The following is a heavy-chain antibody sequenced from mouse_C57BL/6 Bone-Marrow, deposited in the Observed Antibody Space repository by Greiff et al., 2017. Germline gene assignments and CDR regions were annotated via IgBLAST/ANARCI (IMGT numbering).Heavy chain of an antibody. Sequence: EVKLVESGGGLVKPGGSLKLSCAASGFTFSAYGMHWVRQAPEQGLEWVAYISSCSSPIYYADTLTGRFTISRDNAKNTLFLQMTSLRSEDTAMYYCARHPYYGSSYGYFDYWGQGTTLTVSS. CDR1: GFTFSAYG. V-gene: IGHV5-17*01. D-gene: IGHD1-1*01. CDR2: ISSCSSPI. CDR3: ARHPYYGSSYGYFDY. J-gene: IGHJ2*01.